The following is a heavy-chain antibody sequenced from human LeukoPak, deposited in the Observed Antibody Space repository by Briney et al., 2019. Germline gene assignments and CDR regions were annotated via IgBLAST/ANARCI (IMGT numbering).Heavy chain of an antibody. Sequence: GPSLRPAWAASAFTFSSSATSSVRQPPGNWLEWVSSIGGSGGSTYYADYVKGRFTISRDNSKNTLYLQMNSLRAEDTAVYYCAKDDDIVVVPAAMVDYWGQGTLVTVSS. CDR1: AFTFSSSA. D-gene: IGHD2-2*01. J-gene: IGHJ4*02. CDR2: IGGSGGST. CDR3: AKDDDIVVVPAAMVDY. V-gene: IGHV3-23*01.